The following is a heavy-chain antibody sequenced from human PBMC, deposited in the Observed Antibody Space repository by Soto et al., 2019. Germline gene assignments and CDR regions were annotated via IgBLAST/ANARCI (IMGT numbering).Heavy chain of an antibody. D-gene: IGHD6-13*01. CDR3: ARRRSLIAAAGSDWFDP. CDR2: IYPGDSDT. CDR1: GYSFTSYW. J-gene: IGHJ5*02. V-gene: IGHV5-51*01. Sequence: GESLKISGKGSGYSFTSYWIGWVRQMPGEGLEWMGIIYPGDSDTRYSPSFQGQVTISADKSISTAYLQWSSLKASDTAMYYCARRRSLIAAAGSDWFDPWGQGTLVTVSS.